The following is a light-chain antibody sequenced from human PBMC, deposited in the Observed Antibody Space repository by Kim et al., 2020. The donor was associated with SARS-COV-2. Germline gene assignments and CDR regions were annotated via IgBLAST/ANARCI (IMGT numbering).Light chain of an antibody. CDR2: DAS. J-gene: IGKJ5*01. Sequence: LSLSQGERATLACRASQRVSSYLAWYQQKPGQAPRLLIHDASTRATGIPARFSGSGSGTDFTLTISRLEPEDSAVYYCQQRSNWPFGQGTRLEIK. V-gene: IGKV3-11*01. CDR1: QRVSSY. CDR3: QQRSNWP.